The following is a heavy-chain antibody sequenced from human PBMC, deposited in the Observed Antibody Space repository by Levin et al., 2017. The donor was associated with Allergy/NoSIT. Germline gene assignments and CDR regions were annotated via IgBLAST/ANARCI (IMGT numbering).Heavy chain of an antibody. CDR2: MLPTSGTT. CDR1: GYPLTSFD. D-gene: IGHD6-6*01. V-gene: IGHV1-8*01. J-gene: IGHJ4*01. CDR3: TRGRGSTSWYYFDY. Sequence: ASVKVSCKASGYPLTSFDVNWVRQATGRGLEWLGRMLPTSGTTDYAQKFQGRVTMTRDVSSNRAYMELSGLTPDDTAVYYCTRGRGSTSWYYFDYWGQGTLVSVSS.